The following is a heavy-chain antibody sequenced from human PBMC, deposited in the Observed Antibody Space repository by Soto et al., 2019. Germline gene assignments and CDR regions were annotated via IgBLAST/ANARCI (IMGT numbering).Heavy chain of an antibody. J-gene: IGHJ2*01. CDR3: ARDTTVDVWYFDL. CDR2: IWYDGSNK. V-gene: IGHV3-33*01. Sequence: QVQLVESGGGVVQPGRSLRLSCAASGFTFTNYGMHWVRQAPGKGLEWVAVIWYDGSNKYYADSVKGRFTISRDNSKNTLYLQMNSLRAEDTAVYYCARDTTVDVWYFDLWGRGTLVTVSS. D-gene: IGHD4-17*01. CDR1: GFTFTNYG.